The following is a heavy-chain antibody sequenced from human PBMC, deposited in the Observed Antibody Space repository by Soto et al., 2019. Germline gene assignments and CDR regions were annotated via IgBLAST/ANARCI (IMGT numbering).Heavy chain of an antibody. V-gene: IGHV4-31*03. Sequence: PSETLSLTCTVSGGSISSGGYYWSWIRQHPGKGLEWIGYIYYSGSTYYNPSLKSRVTISVDTSKNQFSLKLSSVTAADTAVYYCARVGPYYYDSSGYYYGRITTTEIWGQGTMVTVSS. D-gene: IGHD3-22*01. CDR3: ARVGPYYYDSSGYYYGRITTTEI. CDR1: GGSISSGGYY. J-gene: IGHJ3*02. CDR2: IYYSGST.